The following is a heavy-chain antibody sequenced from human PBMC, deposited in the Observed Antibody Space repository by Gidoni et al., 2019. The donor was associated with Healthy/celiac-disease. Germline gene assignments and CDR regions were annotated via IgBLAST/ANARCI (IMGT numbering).Heavy chain of an antibody. CDR3: ATDAYDILTGNLINAFDI. V-gene: IGHV1-24*01. Sequence: QVQLVQSGAEVKKPGASVKVSCKVSGSTLTELSMHWVRQAPGKGLEWMGGVDPEDGETIYAQKFQGRVTMTEDTSTDTAYMELSSLRSEDTAVYYCATDAYDILTGNLINAFDIWGQGTMVTVSS. D-gene: IGHD3-9*01. CDR1: GSTLTELS. J-gene: IGHJ3*02. CDR2: VDPEDGET.